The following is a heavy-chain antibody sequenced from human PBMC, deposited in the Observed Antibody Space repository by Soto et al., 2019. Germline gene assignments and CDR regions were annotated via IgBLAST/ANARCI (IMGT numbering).Heavy chain of an antibody. J-gene: IGHJ3*02. D-gene: IGHD3-10*01. Sequence: QVQLQESGPGLVKPSETLSLTCTVSGGSISSYYWSWIRQPTGKGLEWIGYIYYSGSTNYNPSLKCRVTISVDTSKNQFSLKLSSVTAADTAVYYCAREERITMVRGGRAHAFDIWGQGTMVTVSS. V-gene: IGHV4-59*01. CDR2: IYYSGST. CDR1: GGSISSYY. CDR3: AREERITMVRGGRAHAFDI.